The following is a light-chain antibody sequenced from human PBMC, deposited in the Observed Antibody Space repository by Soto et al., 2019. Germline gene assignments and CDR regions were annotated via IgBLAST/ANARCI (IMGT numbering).Light chain of an antibody. V-gene: IGLV1-40*01. CDR3: QSYDSSLGGLV. CDR1: SSNIGAGYD. Sequence: QSALTQPPSVSGAPGQRVTISCTGSSSNIGAGYDVHWYQQLPGTAPKLLIYGNSNRPSGVPDRFSGSKSGTSASLAITGLQAEDEADYYCQSYDSSLGGLVFGTGTKVTVL. CDR2: GNS. J-gene: IGLJ1*01.